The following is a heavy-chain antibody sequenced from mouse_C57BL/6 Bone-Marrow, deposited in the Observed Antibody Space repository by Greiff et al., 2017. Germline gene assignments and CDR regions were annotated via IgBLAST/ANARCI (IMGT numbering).Heavy chain of an antibody. V-gene: IGHV14-4*01. Sequence: VQLQQSGAELVRPGASVKLSCTASGFNIKDDYIHWVKQRPEQGLEWIGWIDTEIGDTEYASKFQGKATITSDTSSNTAYLQLSSLTSEDTADCYCSTFDGNYFDFWGQGTPLTVAS. CDR3: STFDGNYFDF. CDR1: GFNIKDDY. J-gene: IGHJ2*01. CDR2: IDTEIGDT. D-gene: IGHD2-3*01.